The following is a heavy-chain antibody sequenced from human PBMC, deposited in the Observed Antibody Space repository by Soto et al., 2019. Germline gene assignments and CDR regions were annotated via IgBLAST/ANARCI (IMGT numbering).Heavy chain of an antibody. J-gene: IGHJ4*02. CDR2: IWHDGGNT. V-gene: IGHV3-33*01. CDR1: GFTFRNYG. Sequence: QVQLVESGGGLIQPGTSLRLSCAASGFTFRNYGMHWVRQAPGKGLEWVAAIWHDGGNTYYADSMKGRFTISRDMAKNTLYLQMNTLRAEDTALYYCARDSRSYCYLDYWGQGIVVTVSS. D-gene: IGHD1-26*01. CDR3: ARDSRSYCYLDY.